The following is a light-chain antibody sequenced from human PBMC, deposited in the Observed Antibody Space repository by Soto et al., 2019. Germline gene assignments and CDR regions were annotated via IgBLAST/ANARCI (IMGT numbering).Light chain of an antibody. Sequence: DIQMTQSPSSLSASVGDRVTITCRASQSIDKFLFWYQQKPGKAPKLLIYAVSTLQGGVPSRFSGSGSGTDFTLTLSSLQPEDLATYDCQQTYTVPWTFGQGTKVEIK. CDR3: QQTYTVPWT. CDR2: AVS. CDR1: QSIDKF. V-gene: IGKV1-39*01. J-gene: IGKJ1*01.